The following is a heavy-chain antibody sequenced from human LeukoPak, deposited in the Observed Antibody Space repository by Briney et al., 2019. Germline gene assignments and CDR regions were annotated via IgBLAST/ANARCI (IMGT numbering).Heavy chain of an antibody. CDR2: ISGDGGAT. D-gene: IGHD5-18*01. Sequence: GGSLRLSCAASGFTFDDYVMHWVRQAPGKGLEWVSFISGDGGATYYADSAKGRFTISRDNGRKSLYLQMDSLRTEDTALYYCAKDGYTYGGRLFDYWGQGTLVTVSS. V-gene: IGHV3-43*02. J-gene: IGHJ4*02. CDR1: GFTFDDYV. CDR3: AKDGYTYGGRLFDY.